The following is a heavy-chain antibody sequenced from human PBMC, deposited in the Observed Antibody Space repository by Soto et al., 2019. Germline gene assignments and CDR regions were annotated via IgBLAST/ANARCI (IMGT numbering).Heavy chain of an antibody. J-gene: IGHJ6*02. CDR1: GFTFSTYD. D-gene: IGHD2-15*01. CDR2: SSYDGGKE. CDR3: ARDDVLCDGGRCYGVPLDV. V-gene: IGHV3-30*03. Sequence: GGSLRLSCAASGFTFSTYDMHWVRQAPGKGLEWVAFSSYDGGKEFYADSVKARFTISRDNSQNTMYLEMNNLRHDDTAVYWCARDDVLCDGGRCYGVPLDVWGQGTTVTVSS.